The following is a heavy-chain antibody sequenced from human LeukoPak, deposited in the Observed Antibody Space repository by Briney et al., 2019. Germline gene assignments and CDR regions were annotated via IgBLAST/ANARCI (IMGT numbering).Heavy chain of an antibody. J-gene: IGHJ4*02. Sequence: GGSLRLSCAASGFTFDGYAMHWVRQAPGKGLEWVSGISWNSGSIGYADSVKGRFTISRDNAKNSLYLQMNSLRAEDTALYYCAKDKGIAVAGTPLDYWGQGTLVTVSS. CDR3: AKDKGIAVAGTPLDY. V-gene: IGHV3-9*01. D-gene: IGHD6-19*01. CDR2: ISWNSGSI. CDR1: GFTFDGYA.